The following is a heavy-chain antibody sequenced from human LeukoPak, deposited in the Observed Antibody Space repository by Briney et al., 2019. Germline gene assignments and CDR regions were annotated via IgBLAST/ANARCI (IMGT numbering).Heavy chain of an antibody. CDR2: INAGNGNT. V-gene: IGHV1-3*03. CDR3: ARDEHSSGLFDY. J-gene: IGHJ4*02. D-gene: IGHD6-19*01. Sequence: ASVKVSCKASGYTFTSYAMHWVRQAPGQRLEWMGWINAGNGNTKYSQEFQGRVTITRDTSASTAYMELSSLRSEDMAVYYCARDEHSSGLFDYWGQGTLVTVSS. CDR1: GYTFTSYA.